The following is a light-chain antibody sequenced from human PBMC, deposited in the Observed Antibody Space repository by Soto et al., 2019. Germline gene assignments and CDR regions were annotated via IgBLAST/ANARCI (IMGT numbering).Light chain of an antibody. V-gene: IGLV1-40*01. Sequence: QSALTQPPSVSGAPGQRVTISCTGSSSNIGAGYDVHWYQQLPGTAPKLLIYGNSNRPSGVPDRFSGSKSGTSASPAITGLQAEDEADYFCQSDDSSLSVVFGGGTKLTVL. J-gene: IGLJ2*01. CDR2: GNS. CDR3: QSDDSSLSVV. CDR1: SSNIGAGYD.